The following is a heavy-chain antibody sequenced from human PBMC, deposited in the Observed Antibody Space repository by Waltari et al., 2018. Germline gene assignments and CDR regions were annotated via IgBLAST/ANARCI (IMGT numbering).Heavy chain of an antibody. V-gene: IGHV4-39*02. CDR3: ARGVGADFDF. J-gene: IGHJ4*02. CDR2: VYYTGST. CDR1: GGSLNRSSHY. D-gene: IGHD3-10*01. Sequence: QLQLQEAGPGLVKPSETLSIICTVSGGSLNRSSHYWAWIRQPPGKVLEWIGSVYYTGSTHYNPSLKSRVTISLDMSKNDFSLRLNSATAADTGVYYCARGVGADFDFWGQGTRVTVSS.